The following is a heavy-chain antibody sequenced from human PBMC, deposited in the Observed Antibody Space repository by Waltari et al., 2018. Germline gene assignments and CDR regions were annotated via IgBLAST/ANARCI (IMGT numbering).Heavy chain of an antibody. D-gene: IGHD6-19*01. CDR2: INPNSGGT. V-gene: IGHV1-2*06. Sequence: QVQLVQSGAEVKKPGASVKVSCKASGYTFTGYYMHWVRQAPGQGLEWMGRINPNSGGTNYAQKFQGRVTMSVDTSKNQFSLKLSSVTAADTAVYYCARGSPLQWPEGSLAFDIWGQGTMVTVSS. CDR3: ARGSPLQWPEGSLAFDI. J-gene: IGHJ3*02. CDR1: GYTFTGYY.